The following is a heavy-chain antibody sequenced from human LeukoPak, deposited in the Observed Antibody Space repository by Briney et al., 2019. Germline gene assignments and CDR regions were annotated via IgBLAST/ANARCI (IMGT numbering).Heavy chain of an antibody. CDR2: IKQDGSEK. V-gene: IGHV3-7*03. CDR1: GFIFSDYY. J-gene: IGHJ5*02. D-gene: IGHD3-3*01. Sequence: GGSLRLSCAASGFIFSDYYMSWIRQAPGKGLEWVANIKQDGSEKYYVDSVKGRFTISRDNAKNSLYLQMNSLRAEDTAVYYCARASRGGPFFWSGYYRHWFDPWGQGTLVTVSS. CDR3: ARASRGGPFFWSGYYRHWFDP.